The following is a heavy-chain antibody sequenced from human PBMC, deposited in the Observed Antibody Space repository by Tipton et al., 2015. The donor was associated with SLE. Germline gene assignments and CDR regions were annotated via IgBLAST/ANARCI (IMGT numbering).Heavy chain of an antibody. CDR1: GGSISTGGYY. J-gene: IGHJ6*02. CDR3: ARVVTVGAAHYYDIDV. Sequence: TLSLTCTVSGGSISTGGYYWSWIRQHPGKGLEWIGYIYNSGGTDYNPSLKSRVTMSVDTSKTQFSLKLGSLTAADTAVYYCARVVTVGAAHYYDIDVWGQGTRVTVSS. CDR2: IYNSGGT. D-gene: IGHD2-21*02. V-gene: IGHV4-31*03.